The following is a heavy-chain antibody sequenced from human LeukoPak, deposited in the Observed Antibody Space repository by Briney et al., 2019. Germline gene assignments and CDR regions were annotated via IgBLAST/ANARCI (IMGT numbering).Heavy chain of an antibody. CDR3: VRERFHGSGAPKFDF. J-gene: IGHJ4*02. V-gene: IGHV3-21*06. CDR2: ISGSGSYI. CDR1: GFTLSDYS. D-gene: IGHD3-10*01. Sequence: GGSLRLSCAASGFTLSDYSMNWVRQTPRKGLEWVSCISGSGSYIYYADSVKGRFTISRDNAKNSLNLQMNSLRAEDTAVYYCVRERFHGSGAPKFDFWGQGNLVTVSS.